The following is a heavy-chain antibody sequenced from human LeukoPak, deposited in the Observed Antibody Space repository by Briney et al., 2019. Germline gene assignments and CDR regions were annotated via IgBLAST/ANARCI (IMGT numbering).Heavy chain of an antibody. CDR2: INPNSGGT. Sequence: ASVKVSCKASGYTFTGYYMHWVRQAPGQGLEWMGWINPNSGGTNYAQKFQGRVTMTRDTSISTAYMELCRLRSDDTAVYYCARENTVAGQHDYWGQGTLVTVSS. CDR3: ARENTVAGQHDY. J-gene: IGHJ4*02. V-gene: IGHV1-2*02. D-gene: IGHD6-19*01. CDR1: GYTFTGYY.